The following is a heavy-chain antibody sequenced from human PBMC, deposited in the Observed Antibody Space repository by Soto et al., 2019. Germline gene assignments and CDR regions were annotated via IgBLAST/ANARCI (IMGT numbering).Heavy chain of an antibody. CDR3: ARHWLQSWFDP. D-gene: IGHD4-4*01. CDR2: IYYRGST. Sequence: PSETLSLTCTVSSGSISSSSYYWGWIRQPPGKGLELIGSIYYRGSTYYNPSLKSRVTIAVDTSKKQFSLKLSSVTAADTVVYYCARHWLQSWFDPWGQGTLVTGTS. V-gene: IGHV4-39*01. CDR1: SGSISSSSYY. J-gene: IGHJ5*02.